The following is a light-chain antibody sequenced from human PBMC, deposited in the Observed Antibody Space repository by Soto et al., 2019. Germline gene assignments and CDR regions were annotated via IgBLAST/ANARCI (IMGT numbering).Light chain of an antibody. CDR3: QQYNSYSRGT. V-gene: IGKV1-5*03. Sequence: DIQMTQSPSTLSASVGDRVTITCRASQNINKWLAWYQQKPGKAPNLLIYTASTLESGVPSRFSGSGSGTEFTLTISSLQPDDFATYYCQQYNSYSRGTFGQGTKVEIK. CDR2: TAS. CDR1: QNINKW. J-gene: IGKJ1*01.